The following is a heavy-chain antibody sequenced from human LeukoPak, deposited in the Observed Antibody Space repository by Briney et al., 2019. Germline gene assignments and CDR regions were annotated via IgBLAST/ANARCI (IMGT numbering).Heavy chain of an antibody. CDR1: GGSFSGYY. Sequence: SETLSLTCAVYGGSFSGYYLSWIRQPPGKGLEWIGEINHSGSTNYNPSLKSRVTISVDTSKNQFSLQLSSVTAADTAVYYCARYWTGFGYWGQGTLVTVSS. CDR2: INHSGST. J-gene: IGHJ4*02. D-gene: IGHD1-1*01. V-gene: IGHV4-34*01. CDR3: ARYWTGFGY.